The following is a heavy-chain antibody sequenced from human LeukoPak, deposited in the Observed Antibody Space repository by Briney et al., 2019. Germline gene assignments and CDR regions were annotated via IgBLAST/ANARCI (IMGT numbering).Heavy chain of an antibody. CDR1: GGSISSYY. V-gene: IGHV4-59*01. CDR3: ARSVAAAGTARFDY. Sequence: SETLSLTCTVSGGSISSYYWSWIRQPPGKGLEWIGYIFYCGSTNYNPSLKSRVTISEDTSKNQFSLKLSSVTAADTAVYYCARSVAAAGTARFDYWGQGTLVTVSS. J-gene: IGHJ4*02. CDR2: IFYCGST. D-gene: IGHD6-13*01.